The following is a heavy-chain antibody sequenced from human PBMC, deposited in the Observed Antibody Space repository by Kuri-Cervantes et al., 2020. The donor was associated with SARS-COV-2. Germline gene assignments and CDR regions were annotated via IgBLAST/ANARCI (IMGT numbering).Heavy chain of an antibody. J-gene: IGHJ5*02. CDR1: GGSISSYY. V-gene: IGHV4-39*01. CDR3: ARGRGIAAAGNWFDP. D-gene: IGHD6-13*01. Sequence: SETLSLTCTVSGGSISSYYWGWIRQPPGKGLEWIGSIYYSGSTYYNPSLKSRVTISVDTSKNQSSLKLSSVTAADTAVYYCARGRGIAAAGNWFDPWGQGTLVTVSS. CDR2: IYYSGST.